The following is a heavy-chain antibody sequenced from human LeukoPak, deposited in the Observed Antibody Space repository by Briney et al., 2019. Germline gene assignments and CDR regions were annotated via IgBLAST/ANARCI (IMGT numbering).Heavy chain of an antibody. V-gene: IGHV1-2*02. CDR2: INPNSDGT. CDR1: GYTFTGYY. J-gene: IGHJ6*02. CDR3: ARGLNYYYGMDV. Sequence: ASVKVSCKASGYTFTGYYMHWVRQAPGQGLEWMGWINPNSDGTNYAQKFQGRVTMTRDTSISTAYMELSRLRSDDTAVYYCARGLNYYYGMDVWGQGTTVTVSS.